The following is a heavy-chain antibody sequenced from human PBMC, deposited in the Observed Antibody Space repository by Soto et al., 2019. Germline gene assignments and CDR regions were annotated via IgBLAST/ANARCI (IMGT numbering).Heavy chain of an antibody. CDR2: SSNSGSFT. CDR1: GFTLSDHY. Sequence: GRSLRRSCASSGFTLSDHYMIWIRHAPGKGLEWIGYSSNSGSFTRYADSVKGRFSISRDNAKNSPYLQINSLRGDDTAIYYCVRSGDNYNLLDYWGQGTPVTVSS. V-gene: IGHV3-11*06. CDR3: VRSGDNYNLLDY. J-gene: IGHJ4*02. D-gene: IGHD1-1*01.